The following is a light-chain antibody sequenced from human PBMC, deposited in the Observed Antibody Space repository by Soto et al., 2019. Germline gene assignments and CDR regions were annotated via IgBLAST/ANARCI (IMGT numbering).Light chain of an antibody. V-gene: IGKV3-20*01. CDR3: QQYGNSPWT. J-gene: IGKJ1*01. CDR2: GAS. Sequence: EIVVTQSPGTLSLSPGDRATLSCRASQSLSHNLAWYQQKPGQAPRLLIYGASTRAAGIPDRFSGSGSGTDFTLTISRLEPEDSAVYYCQQYGNSPWTFGQGTKV. CDR1: QSLSHN.